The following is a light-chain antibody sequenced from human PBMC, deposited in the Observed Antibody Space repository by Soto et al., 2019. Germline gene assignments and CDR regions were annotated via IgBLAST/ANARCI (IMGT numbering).Light chain of an antibody. V-gene: IGKV3-20*01. Sequence: EIVLTQSPGTLSLSPGERATLSCRASQSVSSGHLAWYQQKPGQSPRLIIYDASTRATGIPDRFSGSGSGTDFTLTISRLESEDFAVYYCQQYGSSPPLTFGGGTKVEF. CDR1: QSVSSGH. CDR2: DAS. CDR3: QQYGSSPPLT. J-gene: IGKJ4*01.